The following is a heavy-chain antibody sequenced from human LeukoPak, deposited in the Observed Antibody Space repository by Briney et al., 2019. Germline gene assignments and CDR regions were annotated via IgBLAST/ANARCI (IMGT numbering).Heavy chain of an antibody. CDR2: TLSDGSFS. J-gene: IGHJ3*02. CDR3: ARGRSPGAFDI. Sequence: GGSLRLSCAASGFTFSSFGMHWVRQTPGKGLEWVTYTLSDGSFSYYADSVKGRFTISRDNAKNSLYLQMNSLRAEDTAVYYCARGRSPGAFDIWGQGTMVTVSS. CDR1: GFTFSSFG. V-gene: IGHV3-33*01.